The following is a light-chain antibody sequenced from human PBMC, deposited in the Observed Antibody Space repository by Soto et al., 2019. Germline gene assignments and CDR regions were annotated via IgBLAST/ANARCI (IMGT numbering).Light chain of an antibody. Sequence: DIQMTQSPSSLSASVGDRVTITCRASQSISSYLNWYQQKPGKAPKLLIYAASSLQSGVPSRFSGSGSGTDFTLTISSLQPEDFATYYCQQSYSTPPTFGQGTKVDX. CDR2: AAS. J-gene: IGKJ1*01. V-gene: IGKV1-39*01. CDR1: QSISSY. CDR3: QQSYSTPPT.